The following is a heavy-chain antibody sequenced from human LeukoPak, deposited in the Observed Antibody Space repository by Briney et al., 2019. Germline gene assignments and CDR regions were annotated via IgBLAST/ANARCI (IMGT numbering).Heavy chain of an antibody. Sequence: GGSLRLSCAASGFTFSSYSMNWVRQAPGKGLEWVSYISSSSSTIYYVDSVKGRFTISRDNAKNSLYLQMNSLRAEDTAVYYCAKSGGYNTGVYYYGMDVWGQGTTVTVSS. J-gene: IGHJ6*02. D-gene: IGHD5-24*01. CDR2: ISSSSSTI. V-gene: IGHV3-48*01. CDR1: GFTFSSYS. CDR3: AKSGGYNTGVYYYGMDV.